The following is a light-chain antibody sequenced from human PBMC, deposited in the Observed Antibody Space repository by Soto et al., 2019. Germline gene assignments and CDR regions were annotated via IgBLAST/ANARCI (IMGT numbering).Light chain of an antibody. V-gene: IGLV2-23*01. CDR1: SSDVGSYDL. CDR2: EGS. J-gene: IGLJ2*01. Sequence: QSVLTQPASVSGSPGQSITISCTGTSSDVGSYDLVSWYQQYPGKAPKLMIYEGSKRPSGVSNRFSGSKSGNTASLTISGLQAEDEADYYCCSYAGITTYVVFGGGTKLTFL. CDR3: CSYAGITTYVV.